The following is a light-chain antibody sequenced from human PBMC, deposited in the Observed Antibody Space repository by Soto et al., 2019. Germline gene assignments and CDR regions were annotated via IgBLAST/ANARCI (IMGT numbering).Light chain of an antibody. CDR1: QSVSDT. V-gene: IGKV3-15*01. CDR3: QQYNNWPWT. CDR2: GAS. J-gene: IGKJ1*01. Sequence: EIVMTQSPATLSVSPGERASLSCRASQSVSDTLAWYQQKPGQAPRLLIYGASTRAPGFPARLSGSGSGTDFTLTISSLQSEDFAVYYCQQYNNWPWTFGQGTKVDIK.